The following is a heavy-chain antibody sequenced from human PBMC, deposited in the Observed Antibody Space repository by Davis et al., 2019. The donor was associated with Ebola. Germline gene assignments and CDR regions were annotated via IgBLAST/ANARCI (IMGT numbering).Heavy chain of an antibody. J-gene: IGHJ6*02. CDR3: ARLFGGVIGDYYYYYGMDV. D-gene: IGHD3-16*02. CDR1: VYTFTSYG. Sequence: ASVKVSCKASVYTFTSYGISWVRQASGQGLEWMGWISAYNGNTNYAQKLQGRVTMTTDTSTSTAYMELRSLRSDDTAVYYCARLFGGVIGDYYYYYGMDVWGQGTTVTVSS. V-gene: IGHV1-18*04. CDR2: ISAYNGNT.